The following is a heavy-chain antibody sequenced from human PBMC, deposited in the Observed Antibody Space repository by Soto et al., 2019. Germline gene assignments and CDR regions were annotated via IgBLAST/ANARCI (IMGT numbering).Heavy chain of an antibody. Sequence: QVQLVQSGAEVKKPGASVKVSCKASGYTFTSYDIRWVRQAPGQGLEWMGWISAYNGNTNYAQKLQDRVTMTTDTSPSTAYMELRSLRSDDTAVYYCAREGGTMGAGWFDPWGQGTLVTVSS. CDR2: ISAYNGNT. V-gene: IGHV1-18*01. CDR3: AREGGTMGAGWFDP. CDR1: GYTFTSYD. J-gene: IGHJ5*02. D-gene: IGHD3-10*01.